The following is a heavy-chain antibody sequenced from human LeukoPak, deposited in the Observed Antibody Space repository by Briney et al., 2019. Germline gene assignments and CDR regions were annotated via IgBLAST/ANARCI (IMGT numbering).Heavy chain of an antibody. CDR1: VVSFTGSF. D-gene: IGHD4-23*01. V-gene: IGHV4-4*09. J-gene: IGHJ4*02. CDR2: ISPSGNT. Sequence: SETLSLTCTFSVVSFTGSFWSWVRHPPGRGLEWIGYISPSGNTNYTPSLQSRISISVDTSKNQVSLKLRSVTAADTAMYYCATSLGGKIVPFDYSGQGTLVTASS. CDR3: ATSLGGKIVPFDY.